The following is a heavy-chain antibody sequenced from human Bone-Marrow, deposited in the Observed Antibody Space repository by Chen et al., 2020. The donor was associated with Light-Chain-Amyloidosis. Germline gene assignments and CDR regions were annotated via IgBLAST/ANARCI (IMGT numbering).Heavy chain of an antibody. D-gene: IGHD1-26*01. CDR2: INPNSGDT. Sequence: QVQLVQSGAEVKKPGASVKVSCKASGYTFTGYYLHWVRQAPGQGLEWMGWINPNSGDTNFSQKFQGWVTMTRDTSISTAYMELSWLSSDDTAVYYCARDRSHSLDIYYFYGLDVWGQGTTVTVSS. CDR3: ARDRSHSLDIYYFYGLDV. V-gene: IGHV1-2*04. J-gene: IGHJ6*02. CDR1: GYTFTGYY.